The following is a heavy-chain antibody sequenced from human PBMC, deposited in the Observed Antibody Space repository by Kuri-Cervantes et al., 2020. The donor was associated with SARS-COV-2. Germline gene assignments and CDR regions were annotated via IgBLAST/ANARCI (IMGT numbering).Heavy chain of an antibody. V-gene: IGHV4-59*12. CDR1: GFTFSNAW. J-gene: IGHJ4*02. CDR3: AREGHYDSSGYYYLDY. Sequence: ESLKISCAASGFTFSNAWMGWVRQAPGKGLEWIGYIYYSGSTNYNPSLKSRVTISVDTSKNQFSLKLSSVTAADTAVYYCAREGHYDSSGYYYLDYWGPGTLVTVSS. D-gene: IGHD3-22*01. CDR2: IYYSGST.